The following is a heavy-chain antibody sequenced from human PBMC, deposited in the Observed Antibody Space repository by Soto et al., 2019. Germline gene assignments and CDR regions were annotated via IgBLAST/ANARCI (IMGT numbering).Heavy chain of an antibody. D-gene: IGHD2-15*01. CDR3: AKDLLVVVVAATIASFCY. J-gene: IGHJ4*02. Sequence: EVQLLESGGGLVQPGGSLRLSCAASGFTFSSYAMSWVRQAPGKGLEWVSAISGSGGSTYYADSVKGRFTISRDNSKNTLYLQMNSLRAEDTAVYYCAKDLLVVVVAATIASFCYWGQGTLVTVSS. V-gene: IGHV3-23*01. CDR2: ISGSGGST. CDR1: GFTFSSYA.